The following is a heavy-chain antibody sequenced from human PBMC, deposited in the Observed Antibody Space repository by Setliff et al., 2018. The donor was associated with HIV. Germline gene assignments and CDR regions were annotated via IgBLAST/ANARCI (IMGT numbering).Heavy chain of an antibody. V-gene: IGHV1-2*04. CDR1: GYTFTDNY. CDR3: ARDYLHVFDI. CDR2: INSATGGT. Sequence: APVKVSCKASGYTFTDNYIHWVRQAPGQGLEWMAWINSATGGTNYAQNFQGWVTVTRDASINTVYMELSSLKSDDTAVYYCARDYLHVFDIWGQGTMVTVSS. J-gene: IGHJ3*02.